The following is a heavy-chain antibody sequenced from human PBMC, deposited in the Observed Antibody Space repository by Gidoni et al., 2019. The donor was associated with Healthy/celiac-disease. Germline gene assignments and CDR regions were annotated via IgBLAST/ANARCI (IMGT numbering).Heavy chain of an antibody. J-gene: IGHJ6*02. Sequence: SSYAMHWVRQAPGKGLEWVAVISYDGSNKYYADSVKGRFTISRDNSKNTLYLQMNSLRAEDTAVYYCARDRFSELELRVWGYYYGMDVWGQGTTVTVSS. CDR2: ISYDGSNK. CDR3: ARDRFSELELRVWGYYYGMDV. V-gene: IGHV3-30*04. D-gene: IGHD1-7*01. CDR1: SSYA.